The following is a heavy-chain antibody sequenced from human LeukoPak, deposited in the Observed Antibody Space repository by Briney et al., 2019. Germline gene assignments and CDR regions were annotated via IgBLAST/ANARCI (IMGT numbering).Heavy chain of an antibody. Sequence: SKTLSLTCTVSGGSISSSSYYWGWIRQPPGKGLEWIGSIYYSGSTYYNPSLKSRVTISVDTSKNHFSLKLSSVTAADTAVYYCARRGNGGEIDYWGQGTLVTVSS. V-gene: IGHV4-39*02. CDR2: IYYSGST. D-gene: IGHD2-8*01. CDR3: ARRGNGGEIDY. CDR1: GGSISSSSYY. J-gene: IGHJ4*02.